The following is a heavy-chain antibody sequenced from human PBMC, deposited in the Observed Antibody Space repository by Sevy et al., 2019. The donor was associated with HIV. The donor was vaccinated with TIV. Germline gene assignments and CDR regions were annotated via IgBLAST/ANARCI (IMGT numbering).Heavy chain of an antibody. CDR1: GYTFSTYG. CDR3: ARLSTALGTFNWFDP. Sequence: ASVKVSCKASGYTFSTYGISWVRQAPGQGLEWMGWIGAYNGNIKYAQKFEDRVTMTTDTSTSTAYMDLKSLRSDDTAVYFCARLSTALGTFNWFDPWGQGTLVTVSS. CDR2: IGAYNGNI. V-gene: IGHV1-18*01. J-gene: IGHJ5*02. D-gene: IGHD7-27*01.